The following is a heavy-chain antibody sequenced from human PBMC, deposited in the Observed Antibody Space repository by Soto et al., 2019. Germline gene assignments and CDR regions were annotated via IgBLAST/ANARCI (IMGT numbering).Heavy chain of an antibody. Sequence: PGRSLRLSCAASGFTLSSYAMHWVRQAPGNGLEWVAVISYDGSNKNYADSVKGRFTISRDNSKNTLYLQMNSLRAEDTAVYYCARGYDFWSGYYYPYGMDVWGQGTTVTVSS. CDR1: GFTLSSYA. CDR2: ISYDGSNK. CDR3: ARGYDFWSGYYYPYGMDV. D-gene: IGHD3-3*01. V-gene: IGHV3-30-3*01. J-gene: IGHJ6*02.